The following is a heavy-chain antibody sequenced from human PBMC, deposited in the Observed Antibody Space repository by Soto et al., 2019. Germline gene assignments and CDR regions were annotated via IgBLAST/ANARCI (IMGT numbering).Heavy chain of an antibody. Sequence: SLRLSCAASGFTFSSYGMHWVRQAPGKGLEWVAVISYDGSNKYYADSVKGRFTISRDNSKNTLYLQMNSLRAEDTAVYYCAKGEAARLFDYWGQGTLVTVSS. CDR3: AKGEAARLFDY. CDR1: GFTFSSYG. J-gene: IGHJ4*02. V-gene: IGHV3-30*18. CDR2: ISYDGSNK. D-gene: IGHD6-6*01.